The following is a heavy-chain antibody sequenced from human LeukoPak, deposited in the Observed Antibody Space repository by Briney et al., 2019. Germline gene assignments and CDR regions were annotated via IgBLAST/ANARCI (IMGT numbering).Heavy chain of an antibody. J-gene: IGHJ3*01. CDR3: ARQSYSIHGLSHFNF. CDR2: FHYSVNT. D-gene: IGHD3-3*02. CDR1: GDSITSQSQY. Sequence: SETLSLTCAVSGDSITSQSQYWGWVRQPPGKGLEWVGSFHYSVNTFYNPSVEGRGTISVDTSSNQFSLKLTSATAADTAVYYCARQSYSIHGLSHFNFWGRGTMVTV. V-gene: IGHV4-39*01.